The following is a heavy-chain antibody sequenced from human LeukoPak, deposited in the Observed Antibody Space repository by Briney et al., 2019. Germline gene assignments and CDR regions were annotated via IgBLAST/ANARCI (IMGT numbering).Heavy chain of an antibody. V-gene: IGHV1-69*05. CDR3: ARGRVGYCSGGSCYSSIYY. D-gene: IGHD2-15*01. J-gene: IGHJ4*02. Sequence: SVKVSCKASGYTFTGYYMHWVRQAPGQGLEWMGGIIPIFGTANYAQKFQGRVTITTDESTSTAYMELSSLRSEDTAVYYCARGRVGYCSGGSCYSSIYYRGQGTLVTVSS. CDR1: GYTFTGYY. CDR2: IIPIFGTA.